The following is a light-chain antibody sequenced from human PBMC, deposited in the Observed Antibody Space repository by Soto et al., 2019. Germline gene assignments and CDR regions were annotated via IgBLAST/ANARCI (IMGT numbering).Light chain of an antibody. CDR3: CVYLGSSTHYV. J-gene: IGLJ1*01. CDR2: EVS. Sequence: QCALTQPASVSGSPGQSITISCTGPSSDVGSYTLVSWYQQHPGKARKLRIYEVSKRPSGVSNRFSGSKSGNTASLTIAGLQAKDEADSYGCVYLGSSTHYVLGTGTKQTVL. V-gene: IGLV2-23*02. CDR1: SSDVGSYTL.